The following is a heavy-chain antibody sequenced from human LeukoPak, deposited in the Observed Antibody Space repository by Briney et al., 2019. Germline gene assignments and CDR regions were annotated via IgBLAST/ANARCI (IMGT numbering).Heavy chain of an antibody. CDR1: GFTFSSYG. Sequence: AGGSLRLSCAASGFTFSSYGMSWVRQAPGKGLEWVSGINWNGGSTGYADSVKGRFTISRDNAKNSLYLQMNSLRAGDTALYYCARGNNYYYYMDVWGKGTTVTVSS. V-gene: IGHV3-20*04. CDR2: INWNGGST. CDR3: ARGNNYYYYMDV. D-gene: IGHD4-11*01. J-gene: IGHJ6*03.